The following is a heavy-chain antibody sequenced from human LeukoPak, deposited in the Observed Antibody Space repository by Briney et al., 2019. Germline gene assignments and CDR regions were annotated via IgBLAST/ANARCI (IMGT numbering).Heavy chain of an antibody. CDR1: GLTVSSNY. D-gene: IGHD3-22*01. V-gene: IGHV3-66*01. J-gene: IGHJ4*02. CDR3: ARGGSSGYHLAQ. Sequence: GGSLRLSCAASGLTVSSNYMSWVRQSPGKGLEWVSVIYSGGNTYYADSVKGRFTISRDNSKNTLYLQMNRVRAEDTALYYCARGGSSGYHLAQWGQGALVTVSS. CDR2: IYSGGNT.